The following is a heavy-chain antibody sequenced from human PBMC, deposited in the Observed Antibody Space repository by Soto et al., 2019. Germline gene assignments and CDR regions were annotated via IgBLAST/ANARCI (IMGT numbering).Heavy chain of an antibody. D-gene: IGHD3-10*01. CDR2: ILHDGNNK. CDR3: ARDDEDGSYCDLGY. CDR1: GFTFSNYI. Sequence: QVQLVESGGGVVQPGRSLRLSCAASGFTFSNYIMHWVRQAPGKGLEWVAMILHDGNNKYYADSVKGRFTISRDNSKNTLYLQMNSLRTEDTAIYYWARDDEDGSYCDLGYWGQGTLFTVSS. V-gene: IGHV3-30-3*01. J-gene: IGHJ4*02.